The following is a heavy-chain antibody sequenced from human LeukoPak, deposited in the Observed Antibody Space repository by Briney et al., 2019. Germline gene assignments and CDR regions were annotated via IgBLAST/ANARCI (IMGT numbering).Heavy chain of an antibody. Sequence: PSGTLSLTCAVSGGSISTTHWWTWVRQPPGKGLEWIREIYHSGSTNYNPSLKSRVTISVDKSKNQFSLKLSSVTAADRAVYYCVRKDFDSLLYDYWGRGTLVTVSS. J-gene: IGHJ4*02. CDR1: GGSISTTHW. D-gene: IGHD3-9*01. V-gene: IGHV4-4*02. CDR2: IYHSGST. CDR3: VRKDFDSLLYDY.